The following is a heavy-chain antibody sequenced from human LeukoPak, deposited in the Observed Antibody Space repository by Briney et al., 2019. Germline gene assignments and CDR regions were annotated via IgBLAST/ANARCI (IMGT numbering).Heavy chain of an antibody. V-gene: IGHV3-15*01. D-gene: IGHD1-26*01. Sequence: ETLSLTCAVYGGSFSGYYWSWIRQPPGKGLECVGRDKSETDGGTTDYAAPVKGRFTISRDDSENTLYLQLNGLKTEDTALYYCTTVGTTSPIAEEYFDYWGQEPWSPSPQ. CDR1: GGSFSGYY. CDR2: DKSETDGGTT. J-gene: IGHJ4*01. CDR3: TTVGTTSPIAEEYFDY.